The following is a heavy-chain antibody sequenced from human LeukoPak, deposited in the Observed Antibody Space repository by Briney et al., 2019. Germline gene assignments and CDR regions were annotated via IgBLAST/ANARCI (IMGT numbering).Heavy chain of an antibody. CDR2: INEGGSST. Sequence: GGSLRLSCAASGYTFSTYWMHWVRQVPGKGLVWVSRINEGGSSTTYADSVRGRFTISRDNAKNTLYLQMDSLRAEDTAVYYCVRDRPHNWFDPWGQGTLVTVSS. V-gene: IGHV3-74*01. CDR1: GYTFSTYW. J-gene: IGHJ5*02. CDR3: VRDRPHNWFDP. D-gene: IGHD6-6*01.